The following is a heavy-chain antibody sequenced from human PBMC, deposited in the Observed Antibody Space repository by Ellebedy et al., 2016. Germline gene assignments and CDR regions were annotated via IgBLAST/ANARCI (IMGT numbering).Heavy chain of an antibody. V-gene: IGHV1-69*13. CDR2: VIPLLGTT. CDR3: ARCPGLTDPRYHYYNGLDV. Sequence: SVKVSXXASGATFTSYAFCWVRQAPGQGLEWLGGVIPLLGTTHYAQKFQGRVAINADESTSTTSLELTSLTSDDTAVYYCARCPGLTDPRYHYYNGLDVWGQGTTITVSS. J-gene: IGHJ6*02. CDR1: GATFTSYA. D-gene: IGHD2-2*01.